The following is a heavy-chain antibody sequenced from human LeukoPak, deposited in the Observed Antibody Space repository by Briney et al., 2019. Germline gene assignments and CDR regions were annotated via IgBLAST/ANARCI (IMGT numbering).Heavy chain of an antibody. CDR3: ARDIPYYDILTGYYDRFDP. D-gene: IGHD3-9*01. V-gene: IGHV4-34*01. CDR1: GGSFSGYY. CDR2: INHSGST. J-gene: IGHJ5*02. Sequence: SETLSLTCAVYGGSFSGYYWSWIRQPPGKGLEWIGEINHSGSTNYNPSLKSRVTISVDTSKNQFSLKLSSVTAADTAVYYCARDIPYYDILTGYYDRFDPWGQGTLVTVSS.